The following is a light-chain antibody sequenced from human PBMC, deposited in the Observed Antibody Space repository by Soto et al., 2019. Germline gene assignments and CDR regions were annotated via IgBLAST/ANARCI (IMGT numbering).Light chain of an antibody. CDR2: GNT. CDR3: LSFDSSLSVV. V-gene: IGLV1-40*01. CDR1: SSNIGAGYD. Sequence: QSVLTQPPSVSGAPGQRVTISCTGSSSNIGAGYDVHWYQQLPGRAPKLLIYGNTNRPSGVPDRFSGSKSGTSASLAITGLPAEDQADYFCLSFDSSLSVVFGGGTKVTVL. J-gene: IGLJ3*02.